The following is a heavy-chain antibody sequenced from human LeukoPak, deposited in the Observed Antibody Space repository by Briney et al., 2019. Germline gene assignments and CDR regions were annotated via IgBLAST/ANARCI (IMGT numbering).Heavy chain of an antibody. D-gene: IGHD3-10*01. CDR3: ASAYITMVRGVYDY. V-gene: IGHV4-61*02. CDR1: GGSISSGSYY. Sequence: PSETLSLTCTVSGGSISSGSYYWSWIRQPAGNGLEWIGRIYTSGSTNYNPSLKSRVTISVDTSKNQFSLKLSSVTAADTAVYYCASAYITMVRGVYDYWGQGTLVTVSS. CDR2: IYTSGST. J-gene: IGHJ4*02.